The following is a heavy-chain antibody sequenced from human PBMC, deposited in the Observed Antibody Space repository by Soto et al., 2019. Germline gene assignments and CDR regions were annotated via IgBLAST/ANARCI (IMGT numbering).Heavy chain of an antibody. V-gene: IGHV1-69*13. CDR2: IIPIFGTA. D-gene: IGHD2-2*02. J-gene: IGHJ6*02. CDR1: GGTFSSYA. CDR3: ARDRGYCSSTSCSTRYYYYGMDV. Sequence: GASVKVSCKASGGTFSSYAISWVRQAPGQGLEWMGGIIPIFGTANYAQKFQGRVTITADESTSTAYMELSSLRSEDTAVYYCARDRGYCSSTSCSTRYYYYGMDVWGQGTTVTVSS.